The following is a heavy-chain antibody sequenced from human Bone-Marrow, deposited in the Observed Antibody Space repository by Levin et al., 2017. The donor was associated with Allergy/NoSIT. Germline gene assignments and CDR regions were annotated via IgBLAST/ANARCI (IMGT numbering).Heavy chain of an antibody. J-gene: IGHJ5*02. D-gene: IGHD6-19*01. CDR1: GGSISNGDYY. CDR2: ISYSGST. Sequence: LSQTLSLTCAVSGGSISNGDYYWSWIRQHPEKGLEWIGYISYSGSTYYNPSLQSRVTISVDTSRNQFSLKLISVTAADTAVYYCARDYGCIGPVAGLTHGWWFDPWGQGTLVTVSS. CDR3: ARDYGCIGPVAGLTHGWWFDP. V-gene: IGHV4-31*11.